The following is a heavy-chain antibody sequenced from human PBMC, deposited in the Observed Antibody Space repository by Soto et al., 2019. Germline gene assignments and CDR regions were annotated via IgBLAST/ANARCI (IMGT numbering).Heavy chain of an antibody. Sequence: AAVKVSCKASGYTFTRYTMNGVRQAPGQRLEWMGWINPDNGNTKSSQKFQDRVIITRDTSASTAYMDLSSLRSEDTAVYYCARGIATGQLDPWGQGTLVTVSS. D-gene: IGHD2-15*01. CDR1: GYTFTRYT. J-gene: IGHJ5*02. CDR3: ARGIATGQLDP. CDR2: INPDNGNT. V-gene: IGHV1-3*01.